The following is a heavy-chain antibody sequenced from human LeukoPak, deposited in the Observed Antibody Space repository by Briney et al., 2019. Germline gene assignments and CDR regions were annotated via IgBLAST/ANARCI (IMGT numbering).Heavy chain of an antibody. CDR3: AKASRWLQLPHYFDY. J-gene: IGHJ4*02. V-gene: IGHV3-33*06. Sequence: PGGSLTLSCAASGFTFSSYGMHWVRQAPGKGLEGGAVIWYDGSNKYYADSVKGRFTISRDNSKNTLYLQMNSLRAEDTAVYYCAKASRWLQLPHYFDYWGQGTLVTVSS. CDR2: IWYDGSNK. D-gene: IGHD5-24*01. CDR1: GFTFSSYG.